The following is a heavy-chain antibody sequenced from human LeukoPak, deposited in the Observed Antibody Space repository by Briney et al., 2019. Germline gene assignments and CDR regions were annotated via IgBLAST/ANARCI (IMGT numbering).Heavy chain of an antibody. CDR2: ISSSSNTI. J-gene: IGHJ4*02. CDR3: ATSGSYRFDY. V-gene: IGHV3-48*02. D-gene: IGHD1-26*01. CDR1: GFTFSSYS. Sequence: GGSLRLSCAASGFTFSSYSMNWVRQAPGKGLEWVSYISSSSNTIYYADSVKGRFTISRDNAQNSLYLQMNSLRDEDTAVYYCATSGSYRFDYWGQGTLVTVSP.